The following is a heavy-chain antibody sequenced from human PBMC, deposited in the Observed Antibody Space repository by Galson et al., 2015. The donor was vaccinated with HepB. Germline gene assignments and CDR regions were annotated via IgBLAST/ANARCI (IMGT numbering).Heavy chain of an antibody. Sequence: SLRLSCAASGFTFSSYAMHWVRQAPGKGLEWVAVISYDGSNKYYADSVKGRFTISRDNSKSTLYLQMNSLRAEDTAVYYCARDGFRDLRLRGMDVWGQGTTVTVSS. J-gene: IGHJ6*02. CDR1: GFTFSSYA. V-gene: IGHV3-30*04. D-gene: IGHD4-17*01. CDR2: ISYDGSNK. CDR3: ARDGFRDLRLRGMDV.